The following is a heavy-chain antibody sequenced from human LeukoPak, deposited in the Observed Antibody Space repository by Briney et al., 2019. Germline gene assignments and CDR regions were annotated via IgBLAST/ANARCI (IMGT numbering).Heavy chain of an antibody. CDR3: ARAVAVAGTAYYYGMDV. CDR2: ISSSSSYI. Sequence: PGGSPRLSCAASGFTFSSYSMNWVRQAPGKGLEWVSSISSSSSYIYYADSVKGRFTISRDNAKNSLYLQMNSLRAEDTAVYYCARAVAVAGTAYYYGMDVWGQGTTVTVSS. D-gene: IGHD6-19*01. CDR1: GFTFSSYS. J-gene: IGHJ6*02. V-gene: IGHV3-21*01.